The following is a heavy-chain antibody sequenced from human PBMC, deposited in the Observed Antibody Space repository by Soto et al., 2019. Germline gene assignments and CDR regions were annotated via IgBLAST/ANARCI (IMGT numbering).Heavy chain of an antibody. V-gene: IGHV3-23*01. D-gene: IGHD3-3*01. CDR2: SSGSGGST. CDR1: GFTFSSYA. J-gene: IGHJ4*02. CDR3: AKATLFRQVRFLQWYFDY. Sequence: EVQLLESGGGLVQPGGSLRLSCAASGFTFSSYAMSWVRQAPGKGLEWVSVSSGSGGSTYYADSLKGRFTISRDNSQSTLYQQMNILRAEDTAVYYCAKATLFRQVRFLQWYFDYWGQGTLVTVSS.